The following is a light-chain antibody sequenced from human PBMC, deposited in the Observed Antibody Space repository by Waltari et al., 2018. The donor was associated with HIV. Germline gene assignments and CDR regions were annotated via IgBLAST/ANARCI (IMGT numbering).Light chain of an antibody. CDR1: SYNSGAGYD. Sequence: QSVLTQPPSVSGAPGQRVTISCTGSSYNSGAGYDVHWYEQLPGAAPKLRIYGNRHRLSGVPDRFSCSKSGTSASLAITGLQAEDEADYYCQSYDSALSGWVFGGGTKLTVL. J-gene: IGLJ3*02. CDR3: QSYDSALSGWV. CDR2: GNR. V-gene: IGLV1-40*01.